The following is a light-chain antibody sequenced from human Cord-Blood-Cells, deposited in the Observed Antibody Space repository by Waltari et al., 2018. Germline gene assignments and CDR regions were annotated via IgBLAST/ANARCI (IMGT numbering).Light chain of an antibody. CDR2: GNS. CDR3: QSYDSSLSGYV. J-gene: IGLJ1*01. Sequence: QSVLTQPPSVSGAPGQRVTLSSTGSSSNTGAGYAVHRYQQLPGTAPKLLIYGNSNRPSGVPDRFSGSKSGTSASLAITGLQAEDEADYYCQSYDSSLSGYVFVTGTKVTVL. CDR1: SSNTGAGYA. V-gene: IGLV1-40*01.